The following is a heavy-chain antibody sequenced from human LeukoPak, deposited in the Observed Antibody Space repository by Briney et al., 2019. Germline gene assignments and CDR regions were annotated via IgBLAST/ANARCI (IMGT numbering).Heavy chain of an antibody. J-gene: IGHJ6*02. CDR2: ISAYNGNT. V-gene: IGHV1-18*01. Sequence: ASVKVSCKASGYTFTSYGISWVRQAPGQGLEWKGWISAYNGNTNYAQKLQGRVTMTTDTSTSTAYMELRSLRSDDTAVYYCARAEPYYYGSGSYSTEYYYYYYGMDVWAKGPRSPSP. CDR1: GYTFTSYG. CDR3: ARAEPYYYGSGSYSTEYYYYYYGMDV. D-gene: IGHD3-10*01.